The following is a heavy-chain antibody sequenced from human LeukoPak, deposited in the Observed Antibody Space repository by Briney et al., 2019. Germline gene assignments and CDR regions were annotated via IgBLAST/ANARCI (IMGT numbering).Heavy chain of an antibody. J-gene: IGHJ4*02. D-gene: IGHD6-19*01. CDR2: ISWNSGSI. V-gene: IGHV3-9*01. CDR3: ASFPMAGSVGY. Sequence: GGSLRLSCVASGFNFDDYGMHWVRQAPWKGLEWVSHISWNSGSIVYADSVKGRFTVSRDNAKNSLYLQMNSLRAEDTALYYCASFPMAGSVGYWGQGTLVTVSS. CDR1: GFNFDDYG.